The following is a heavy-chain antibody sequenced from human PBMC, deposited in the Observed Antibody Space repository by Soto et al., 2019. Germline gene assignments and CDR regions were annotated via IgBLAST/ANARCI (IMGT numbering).Heavy chain of an antibody. CDR1: GVTFSSYA. V-gene: IGHV3-30-3*01. CDR2: ISYDGSNK. J-gene: IGHJ6*02. Sequence: GGSLRLSCAASGVTFSSYARHWVRQAPGKGLEWVAVISYDGSNKYYADSVKGRFTISRDNSKNTLYLQMNSLRAEDTAVYYCARDQMIARDGMDVWGQGTTVTVSS. CDR3: ARDQMIARDGMDV. D-gene: IGHD3-22*01.